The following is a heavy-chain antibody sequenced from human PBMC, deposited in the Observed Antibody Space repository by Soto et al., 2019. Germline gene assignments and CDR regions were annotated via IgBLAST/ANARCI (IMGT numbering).Heavy chain of an antibody. CDR3: AREGYSPENYYYYYYMDV. V-gene: IGHV1-3*01. J-gene: IGHJ6*03. D-gene: IGHD1-1*01. CDR1: GYTFTSYA. Sequence: ASVKVSCKASGYTFTSYAMHWVRQAPGQRLEWMGWINAGNGNTKYSQKFQGRVTITRDTSASIAYMELSSLRSEDTAVYYCAREGYSPENYYYYYYMDVWGKGTTVTVSS. CDR2: INAGNGNT.